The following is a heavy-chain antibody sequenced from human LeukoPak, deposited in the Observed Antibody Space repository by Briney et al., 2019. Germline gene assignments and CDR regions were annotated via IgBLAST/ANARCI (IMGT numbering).Heavy chain of an antibody. J-gene: IGHJ3*02. Sequence: SETLSLTCAVYGGSFSGYYWSWIRQPPGKGLEWIGYIYYSGSTNYNPSLKSRVTISVDTSKNQFSLKLSSVTAADTAVYYCARDLGEDYDPPYAFDIWGQGTVVTVSS. D-gene: IGHD3-16*01. CDR3: ARDLGEDYDPPYAFDI. V-gene: IGHV4-59*01. CDR2: IYYSGST. CDR1: GGSFSGYY.